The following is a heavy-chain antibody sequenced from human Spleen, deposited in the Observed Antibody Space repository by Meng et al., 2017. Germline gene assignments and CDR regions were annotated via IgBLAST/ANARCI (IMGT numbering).Heavy chain of an antibody. V-gene: IGHV3-7*01. CDR2: IKQDGSEK. CDR1: GFTFSSYW. CDR3: ARDNGYSYGWGYYYYYGMDV. J-gene: IGHJ6*02. Sequence: GESLKISCAASGFTFSSYWMSWVRQAPGKGLEWVANIKQDGSEKYYVDPVKGRFTISRDNAKNSLYLQMNSLRAEDTAVYYCARDNGYSYGWGYYYYYGMDVWGQGTTVTVSS. D-gene: IGHD5-18*01.